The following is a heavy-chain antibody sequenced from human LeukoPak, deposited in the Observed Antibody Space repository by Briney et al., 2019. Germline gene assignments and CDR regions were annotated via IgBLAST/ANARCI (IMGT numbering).Heavy chain of an antibody. CDR3: ARVPLWFGELPHWYFDL. Sequence: SQTLSLTCTVSGGSISSGDYYWSWIRQPPGKGLEWIGYIYYSGSTYYNPSLKSRVTISVDTSKNQFSLKLSSVTAADTAVYYCARVPLWFGELPHWYFDLWGRGTLITVSS. CDR2: IYYSGST. J-gene: IGHJ2*01. D-gene: IGHD3-10*01. CDR1: GGSISSGDYY. V-gene: IGHV4-30-4*01.